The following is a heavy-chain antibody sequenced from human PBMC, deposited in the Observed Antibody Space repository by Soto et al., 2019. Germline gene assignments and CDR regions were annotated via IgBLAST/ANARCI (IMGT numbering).Heavy chain of an antibody. D-gene: IGHD2-8*01. CDR3: ASDPMGRGVPHSYGMDV. CDR1: GYTFSDFY. V-gene: IGHV1-2*02. J-gene: IGHJ6*02. Sequence: QVHLEQSGPEVKRPGASLRVSCKASGYTFSDFYIHWVRQAPGQGLEWMGWINPKTGGTLFAERFQGRVTMTRDTSMNTAYMELNRLRSDDTAVYYCASDPMGRGVPHSYGMDVWGQATTVTVSS. CDR2: INPKTGGT.